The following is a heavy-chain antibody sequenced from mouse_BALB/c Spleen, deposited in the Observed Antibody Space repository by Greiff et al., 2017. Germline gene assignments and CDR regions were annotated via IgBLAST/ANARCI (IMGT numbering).Heavy chain of an antibody. J-gene: IGHJ3*01. CDR3: ARGGYGSSLWFAY. CDR2: INPSTGYT. D-gene: IGHD1-1*01. Sequence: VQLQQSGAELAKPGASVKMSCKASGYTFTSYWMHWVKQRPGQGLEWIGYINPSTGYTEYNQKFKDKATLTADKSSSTAYMQLSSLTSEDSAVYYCARGGYGSSLWFAYWGQGTLVTVSA. CDR1: GYTFTSYW. V-gene: IGHV1-7*01.